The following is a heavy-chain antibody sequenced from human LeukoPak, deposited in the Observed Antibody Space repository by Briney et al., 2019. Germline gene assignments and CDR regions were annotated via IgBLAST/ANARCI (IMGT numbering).Heavy chain of an antibody. CDR1: GGSISSGGYY. J-gene: IGHJ4*02. D-gene: IGHD6-19*01. CDR2: IYYSGST. V-gene: IGHV4-31*03. CDR3: ARDRAVAGLFDY. Sequence: SQTLSLTCTVSGGSISSGGYYWSWIRQHPGKGLEWIGYIYYSGSTYYNPSLKSRVTISVDTSKNQFSLKLSSVTAADTAVYYCARDRAVAGLFDYWGQGTLVTVSS.